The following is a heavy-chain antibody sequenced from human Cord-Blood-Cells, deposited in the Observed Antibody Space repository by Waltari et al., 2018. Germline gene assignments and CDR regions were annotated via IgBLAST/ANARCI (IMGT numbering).Heavy chain of an antibody. V-gene: IGHV3-33*01. D-gene: IGHD6-13*01. CDR2: IWYDGSNK. CDR1: GFTFSSYG. Sequence: QVQLVESGGGVVQPGRSLRLSCAASGFTFSSYGMHWVRQAPGKGWEWVAVIWYDGSNKYYADSVKGRFTISRDNSKNTLYLQMNSLRAEDTAVYYCARPRIAAAGTAFDIWGQGTMVTVSS. CDR3: ARPRIAAAGTAFDI. J-gene: IGHJ3*02.